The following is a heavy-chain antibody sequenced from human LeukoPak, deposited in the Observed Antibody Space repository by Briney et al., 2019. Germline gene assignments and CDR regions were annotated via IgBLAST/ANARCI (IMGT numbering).Heavy chain of an antibody. Sequence: PGGSLRLSCAASGFTFSSYGMHWVRQAPDKGLEWVAVISYDGSNKYYADSVKGRFTISRDNSKNTLYLQMNSLRAEDTAVYYCAKDDGSGIDYWGQGTLVTVSS. D-gene: IGHD1-26*01. V-gene: IGHV3-30*18. CDR2: ISYDGSNK. J-gene: IGHJ4*02. CDR3: AKDDGSGIDY. CDR1: GFTFSSYG.